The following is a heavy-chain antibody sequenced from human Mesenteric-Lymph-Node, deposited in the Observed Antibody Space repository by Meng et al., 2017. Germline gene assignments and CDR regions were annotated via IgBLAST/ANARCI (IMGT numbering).Heavy chain of an antibody. D-gene: IGHD6-13*01. CDR3: ARGQSSWSLRGCWFDP. V-gene: IGHV4-34*01. CDR2: INHSGST. J-gene: IGHJ5*02. Sequence: SETLSLTCAVYGGSFSGYYWSWIRQPPEKGLEWIGEINHSGSTNYNPSLKSRVTISVDTSKNQFSLKLSSVTAADTAVYYCARGQSSWSLRGCWFDPWGQGTLVTVSS. CDR1: GGSFSGYY.